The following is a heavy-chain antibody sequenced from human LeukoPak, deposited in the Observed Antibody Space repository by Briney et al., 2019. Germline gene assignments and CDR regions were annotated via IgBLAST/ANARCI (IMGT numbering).Heavy chain of an antibody. CDR1: GYTFSNYG. J-gene: IGHJ5*02. Sequence: ASVKVSCKASGYTFSNYGITWVRQAPGQGLEWMGWISADNGNTKYSQRFQGRVTMTTDTSTSTAYMELRSLRSDDTAVYYCSRDRRALLWFGDLGDTFDPWGQGTLVTVSS. CDR2: ISADNGNT. D-gene: IGHD3-10*01. V-gene: IGHV1-18*01. CDR3: SRDRRALLWFGDLGDTFDP.